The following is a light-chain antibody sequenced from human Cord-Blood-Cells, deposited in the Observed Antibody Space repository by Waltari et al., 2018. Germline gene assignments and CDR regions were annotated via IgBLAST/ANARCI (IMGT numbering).Light chain of an antibody. J-gene: IGKJ2*01. CDR2: GAS. Sequence: EIALTQSQGTLSLSPGERATLSCRASQSVSSSYLAWYQQKPGQAPRLLIYGASSRATGIPDRFSGSGYGTDFTLTISRLEPEDFAVYYCQQYGSSPTFGQGTKLEI. CDR3: QQYGSSPT. CDR1: QSVSSSY. V-gene: IGKV3-20*01.